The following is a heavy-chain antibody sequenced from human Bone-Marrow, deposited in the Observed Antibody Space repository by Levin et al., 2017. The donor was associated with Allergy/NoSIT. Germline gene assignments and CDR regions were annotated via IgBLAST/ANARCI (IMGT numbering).Heavy chain of an antibody. D-gene: IGHD4-17*01. CDR3: AKDHTYGILWNYGMDV. V-gene: IGHV3-21*01. CDR1: GFNFSTYN. CDR2: ITRSSDYM. Sequence: GESLKISCAASGFNFSTYNMNWVRQAPGKGLEWVSSITRSSDYMYYADSVKGRFTISRDNAKNSLFLQMNSLRVDDTAVYYCAKDHTYGILWNYGMDVWGQGTTVTVSS. J-gene: IGHJ6*02.